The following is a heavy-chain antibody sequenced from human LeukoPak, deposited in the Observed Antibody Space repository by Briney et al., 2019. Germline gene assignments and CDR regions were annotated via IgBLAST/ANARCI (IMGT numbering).Heavy chain of an antibody. CDR1: GYTFTGYY. J-gene: IGHJ6*04. CDR2: INPNTGGT. D-gene: IGHD3-10*01. V-gene: IGHV1-2*02. CDR3: ARDFGELFGMDV. Sequence: GASVKVSCKASGYTFTGYYMHWVRQAPGQGLEWMGWINPNTGGTNYAQKFQGRVTMTRDTSISTAYMELSRLRSDDTAVYYCARDFGELFGMDVWGKGTTATVSS.